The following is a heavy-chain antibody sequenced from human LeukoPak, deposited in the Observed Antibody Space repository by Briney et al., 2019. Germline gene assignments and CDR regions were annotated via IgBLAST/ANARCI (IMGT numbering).Heavy chain of an antibody. V-gene: IGHV3-73*01. D-gene: IGHD1-7*01. CDR1: GFTFSGSA. CDR3: ARAVFSNWNYAWFDP. J-gene: IGHJ5*02. CDR2: IRSKANSYAT. Sequence: PGGSLRLSCAASGFTFSGSAMHWVRQASGKGLEWVGRIRSKANSYATAYAASVKGRFTISRDDSKNTAYLQMNSLKTEDTAVYYCARAVFSNWNYAWFDPWGQGTLVTVSS.